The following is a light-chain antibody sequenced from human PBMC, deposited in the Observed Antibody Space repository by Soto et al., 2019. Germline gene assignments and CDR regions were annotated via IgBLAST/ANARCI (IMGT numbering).Light chain of an antibody. V-gene: IGKV3-20*01. Sequence: EIVLTQSPGTLSLSPGERATLSCRASQSVSSSYLAWYQQKPGQAPRLLIYGASSSATGIPDRFSGSGSGTAFTSAISRPEPKYVVVYYGQQYGSSRMYTFGQGTKLEIK. CDR1: QSVSSSY. CDR3: QQYGSSRMYT. CDR2: GAS. J-gene: IGKJ2*01.